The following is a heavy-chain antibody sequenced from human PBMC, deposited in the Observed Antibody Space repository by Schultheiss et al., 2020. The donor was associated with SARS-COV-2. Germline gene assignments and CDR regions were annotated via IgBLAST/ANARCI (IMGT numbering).Heavy chain of an antibody. V-gene: IGHV4-59*12. CDR2: IYHSGST. Sequence: SETLSLTCTVSGGSISSYYWSWIRQPPGKGLEWIGSIYHSGSTNYNPSLKSRVTISVDKSKNQFSLKLSSVTAADTAVYYCARRGVGFDYWGQGTLVTVSS. D-gene: IGHD3-10*01. J-gene: IGHJ4*02. CDR1: GGSISSYY. CDR3: ARRGVGFDY.